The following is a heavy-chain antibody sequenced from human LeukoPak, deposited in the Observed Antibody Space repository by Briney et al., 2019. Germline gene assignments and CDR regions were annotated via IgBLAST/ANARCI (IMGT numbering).Heavy chain of an antibody. J-gene: IGHJ4*02. CDR1: GFTFSSYR. CDR2: ISSSSSTI. V-gene: IGHV3-48*01. D-gene: IGHD3-22*01. CDR3: ARGRWNDSSGYYWVY. Sequence: GGSLRLSCAASGFTFSSYRMNWVRQAPGKGLEWVSYISSSSSTIYYADSVKGRFTISRDNAKNSLYLQMNSLRAEDTAVYYCARGRWNDSSGYYWVYWGQGTLVTVSS.